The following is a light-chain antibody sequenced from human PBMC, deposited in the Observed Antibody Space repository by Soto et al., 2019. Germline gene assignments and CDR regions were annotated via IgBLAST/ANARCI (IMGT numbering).Light chain of an antibody. CDR2: VNSDGSH. J-gene: IGLJ3*02. V-gene: IGLV4-69*01. Sequence: QLVLTQSPSASASLGASVKLTCTLSSGHSSYAIAWHQQQPEKGPRYLMKVNSDGSHSKGDGIPDRFSGSSSGAERYLTISSLQSEDEADYYCQTWGTGPWVFGGGPKVTVL. CDR3: QTWGTGPWV. CDR1: SGHSSYA.